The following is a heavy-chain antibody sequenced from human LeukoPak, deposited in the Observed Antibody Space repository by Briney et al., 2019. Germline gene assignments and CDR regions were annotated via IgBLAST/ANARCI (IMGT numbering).Heavy chain of an antibody. J-gene: IGHJ5*02. Sequence: GGSLRLSCAASGFTFSSYGMHWVRQAPGKGLEWVVFIRYDGSNKYYADSVKGRFTISRDNSKNTLYLQMNSLRAEDTAVYYCAKDTTPPKAGFDPWGQGTLVTVSS. V-gene: IGHV3-30*02. CDR3: AKDTTPPKAGFDP. D-gene: IGHD1-14*01. CDR2: IRYDGSNK. CDR1: GFTFSSYG.